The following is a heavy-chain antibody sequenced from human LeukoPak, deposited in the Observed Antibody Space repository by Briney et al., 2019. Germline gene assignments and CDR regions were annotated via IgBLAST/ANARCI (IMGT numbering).Heavy chain of an antibody. CDR2: IIPILGIA. V-gene: IGHV1-69*02. D-gene: IGHD2-2*01. Sequence: SVKVSCKASGGTFSSYTISWVRQVPGQGLEWMGRIIPILGIANYAQKFQGRVTITADKSTSTAYMELSSLRSEDTAVYYCARVVPAASEDAFDIWGQGTMVTVSS. CDR3: ARVVPAASEDAFDI. J-gene: IGHJ3*02. CDR1: GGTFSSYT.